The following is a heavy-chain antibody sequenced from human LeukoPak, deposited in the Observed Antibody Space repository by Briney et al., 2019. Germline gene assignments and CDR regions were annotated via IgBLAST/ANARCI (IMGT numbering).Heavy chain of an antibody. J-gene: IGHJ4*02. CDR2: IYHSGST. Sequence: SETLSLTCAVSGGSISSSKWWSWVRQPPGKGLEWIGEIYHSGSTNYNPSLKSRVTISVDKSKNQFSLKLNSVTAADTAVYYCARYDYGDYALDYWGQGTLVTVSS. CDR1: GGSISSSKW. CDR3: ARYDYGDYALDY. V-gene: IGHV4-4*02. D-gene: IGHD4-17*01.